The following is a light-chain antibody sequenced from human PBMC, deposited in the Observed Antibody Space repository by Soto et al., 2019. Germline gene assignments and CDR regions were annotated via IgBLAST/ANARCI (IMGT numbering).Light chain of an antibody. V-gene: IGKV1-6*01. CDR1: QGIGND. Sequence: AIQMTQSPSSLSASVGDRVTITCRASQGIGNDLGWYQQKPGKAPKLLIYAASNLQSGVPSRFSGSGTGTDFTLTISSLQPEDFATYYCQHFSDYPLSFGGGTRWIS. CDR3: QHFSDYPLS. CDR2: AAS. J-gene: IGKJ4*01.